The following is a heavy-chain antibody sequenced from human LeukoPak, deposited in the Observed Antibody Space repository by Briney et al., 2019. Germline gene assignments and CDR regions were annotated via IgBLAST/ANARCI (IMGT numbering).Heavy chain of an antibody. Sequence: SETLSLTCTVSGGSISSGDYYWSWIRQPPGKGLEWIGYIYYSGSTYYNPSLKSRVTISVDTSKTQFSLKLSSVTAADTAVYYCARGRISWGVPAAMVWFDPWGQGTLVTVSS. CDR3: ARGRISWGVPAAMVWFDP. D-gene: IGHD2-2*01. V-gene: IGHV4-30-4*08. CDR2: IYYSGST. CDR1: GGSISSGDYY. J-gene: IGHJ5*02.